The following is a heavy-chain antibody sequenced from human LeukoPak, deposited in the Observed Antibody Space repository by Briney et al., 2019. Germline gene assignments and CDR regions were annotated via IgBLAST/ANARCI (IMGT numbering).Heavy chain of an antibody. Sequence: GGSLRLSCSASGFTFSSYAMHWVRQAPGKGLEYVSAINSSGGGTYYVDSVKGRFTISRDNSKNTLYLQMSSLRAEDTAVYYCVKANYYDSSDYYGDYRGQGTLVTVSS. V-gene: IGHV3-64D*09. CDR1: GFTFSSYA. D-gene: IGHD3-22*01. J-gene: IGHJ4*02. CDR3: VKANYYDSSDYYGDY. CDR2: INSSGGGT.